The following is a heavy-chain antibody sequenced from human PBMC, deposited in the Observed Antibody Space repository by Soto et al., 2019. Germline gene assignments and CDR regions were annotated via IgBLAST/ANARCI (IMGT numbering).Heavy chain of an antibody. J-gene: IGHJ3*02. CDR3: AKPPLPGWAFEI. CDR2: IIPIFGTA. Sequence: GASVKVSCKASGGTFSSYAISWVRQAPGQGLEWMGGIIPIFGTANYAQKFQGRVTITADKSTSTAYMELSSLTAEDTAVYFCAKPPLPGWAFEIWGQGTMVTVSS. V-gene: IGHV1-69*06. D-gene: IGHD2-15*01. CDR1: GGTFSSYA.